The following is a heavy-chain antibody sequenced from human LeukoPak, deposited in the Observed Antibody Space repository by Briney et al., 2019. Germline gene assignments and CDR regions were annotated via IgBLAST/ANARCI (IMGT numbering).Heavy chain of an antibody. CDR1: GFTFSSYA. J-gene: IGHJ4*02. Sequence: PGGSLRLSCAASGFTFSSYAMSWDRQAPGKGLEWVSGISGSGDSTWYADSVKGRFTISRDNSKNTLYLQTNSLRAEDTAVYYCAKDQAAPVDYFDYWGQGTLVTVSS. D-gene: IGHD6-13*01. CDR3: AKDQAAPVDYFDY. V-gene: IGHV3-23*01. CDR2: ISGSGDST.